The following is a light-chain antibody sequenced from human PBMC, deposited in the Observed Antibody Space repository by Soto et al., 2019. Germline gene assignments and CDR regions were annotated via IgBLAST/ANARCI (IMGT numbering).Light chain of an antibody. CDR1: QSVRSN. J-gene: IGKJ1*01. CDR3: QQYNNWPRT. Sequence: EIVMTQSPATLSVSPGERATLSCRASQSVRSNLAWYQQKPGQAPRLLIYGASTRATGIPARFSGSGSRTEFTLTISSLQSDDFATYYCQQYNNWPRTFGQGTKVDIK. CDR2: GAS. V-gene: IGKV3-15*01.